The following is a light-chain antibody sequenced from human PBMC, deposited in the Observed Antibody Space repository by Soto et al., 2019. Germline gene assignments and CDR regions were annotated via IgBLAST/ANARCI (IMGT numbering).Light chain of an antibody. Sequence: DIQMTQSPSSLSASVGDRVTITCQASQDISNYLNWYQQKPGKAPKLLIYDASNLETGVPSRFSGSGSGTEFTFNISSLQPEDIATDYCQQYDNLIFTFGPGTKVDIK. CDR2: DAS. CDR3: QQYDNLIFT. V-gene: IGKV1-33*01. CDR1: QDISNY. J-gene: IGKJ3*01.